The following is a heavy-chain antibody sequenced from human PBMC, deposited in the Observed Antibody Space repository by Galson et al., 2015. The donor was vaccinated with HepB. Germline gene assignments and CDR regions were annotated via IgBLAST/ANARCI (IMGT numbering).Heavy chain of an antibody. J-gene: IGHJ4*02. CDR3: ATGQKLEPFDY. CDR2: IYSDDTT. V-gene: IGHV3-66*01. D-gene: IGHD6-6*01. Sequence: SLRLSCAASAFAVSSSYMSWVRQAPGKGLQWVSLIYSDDTTYYADSVKGRFTISRDYSRNTLYLQMNSLRAEDTAVYYCATGQKLEPFDYWGQGTLVTVSP. CDR1: AFAVSSSY.